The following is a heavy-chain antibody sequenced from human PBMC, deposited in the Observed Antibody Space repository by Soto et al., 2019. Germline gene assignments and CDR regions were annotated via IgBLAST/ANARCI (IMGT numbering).Heavy chain of an antibody. J-gene: IGHJ4*02. D-gene: IGHD6-6*01. CDR1: GGSVSSGSFY. Sequence: SETLSLTCTVSGGSVSSGSFYWSWIRQLPGKGLEWIGYIYDTESAYYNPSLKSRVSISMDTSENHFAMRLTSVTAADSAVYYCARASSSSSAADYWGQGLQVTVSS. CDR2: IYDTESA. V-gene: IGHV4-31*03. CDR3: ARASSSSSAADY.